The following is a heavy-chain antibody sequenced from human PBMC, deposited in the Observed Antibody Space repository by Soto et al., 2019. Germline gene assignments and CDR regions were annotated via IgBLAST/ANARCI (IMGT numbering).Heavy chain of an antibody. D-gene: IGHD3-16*01. J-gene: IGHJ6*02. CDR1: GYSFTSYW. CDR3: ARRAHMSRRGETFSYYYYGMDV. CDR2: IDPIDSYT. Sequence: EVQLVQSGPEVKKPGESLRISCKGSGYSFTSYWISWVRQMPGKGLEWMGRIDPIDSYTNYSPSFQGHVTISADKSISTAYLQWSSLKASDTAMYYCARRAHMSRRGETFSYYYYGMDVWGQGTTVTVSS. V-gene: IGHV5-10-1*01.